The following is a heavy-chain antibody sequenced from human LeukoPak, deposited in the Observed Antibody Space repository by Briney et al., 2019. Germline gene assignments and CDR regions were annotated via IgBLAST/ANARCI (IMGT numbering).Heavy chain of an antibody. Sequence: PGGSLRLSCVASGFSSSNYVMTWVRQAPGKGLDWVSAVSGGGGTTYYADSVKGRFTISRDNSKNTLYLRMNSLRAEDTAVYYCAKDYYDSTGYYYPAFDFWGQGTLVTVSS. CDR2: VSGGGGTT. CDR1: GFSSSNYV. D-gene: IGHD3-22*01. V-gene: IGHV3-23*01. J-gene: IGHJ4*02. CDR3: AKDYYDSTGYYYPAFDF.